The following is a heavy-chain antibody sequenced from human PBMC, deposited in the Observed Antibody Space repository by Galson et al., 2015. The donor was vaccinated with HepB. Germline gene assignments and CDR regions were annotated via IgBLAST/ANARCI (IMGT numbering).Heavy chain of an antibody. CDR3: AIDSSGQLLYNGMDV. Sequence: SLRLSCAASGFTFSSYAMHWVRQAPGKGLEYVSAISSNGGSTYYANSVKGRFTISRDNSKNTLYLQMGSLRAEDMAVYYCAIDSSGQLLYNGMDVWGQGTTVTVSS. V-gene: IGHV3-64*01. D-gene: IGHD3-22*01. CDR2: ISSNGGST. CDR1: GFTFSSYA. J-gene: IGHJ6*02.